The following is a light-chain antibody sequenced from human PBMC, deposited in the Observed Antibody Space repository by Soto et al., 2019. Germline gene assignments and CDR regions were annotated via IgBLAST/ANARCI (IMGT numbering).Light chain of an antibody. Sequence: EIVLTQSPGTLSLSPDERATLSCRASQSVSSSYLAWYQQKPGQAPRLLIYGASSRATGIPDRFSGSGSGTDFTLTISRLEPEDFAVYYCQQYGSSPWTFGQGTKVDIK. J-gene: IGKJ1*01. CDR1: QSVSSSY. V-gene: IGKV3-20*01. CDR3: QQYGSSPWT. CDR2: GAS.